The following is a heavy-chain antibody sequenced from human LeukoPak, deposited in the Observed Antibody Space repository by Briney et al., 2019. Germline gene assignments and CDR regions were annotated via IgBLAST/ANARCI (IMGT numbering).Heavy chain of an antibody. CDR3: ARGLGFLIGSIWYPDAFDI. Sequence: GGSLRLSCAASGFTFSSYSMNRVRQAPGKGLEWVSSISSSSSYIYYADSVKGRFTISRDNAKNSLYLQMNSLRAEDTAVYYCARGLGFLIGSIWYPDAFDIWGQGTMVTVSS. CDR1: GFTFSSYS. J-gene: IGHJ3*02. D-gene: IGHD6-13*01. V-gene: IGHV3-21*01. CDR2: ISSSSSYI.